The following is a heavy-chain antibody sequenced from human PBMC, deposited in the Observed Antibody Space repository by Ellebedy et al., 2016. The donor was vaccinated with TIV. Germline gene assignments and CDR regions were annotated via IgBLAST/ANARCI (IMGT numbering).Heavy chain of an antibody. V-gene: IGHV3-43*01. D-gene: IGHD5-12*01. CDR1: GFTFDYYS. CDR3: VKDYDSGYRYYFDH. CDR2: ISWDGRST. Sequence: GESLKISCAASGFTFDYYSMHWVRQAPGKGLEWVSAISWDGRSTYYADSVKGRFTISRDNSKSSLYLQMHSLRSEDTALYYCVKDYDSGYRYYFDHWGLGTLVTVSS. J-gene: IGHJ4*02.